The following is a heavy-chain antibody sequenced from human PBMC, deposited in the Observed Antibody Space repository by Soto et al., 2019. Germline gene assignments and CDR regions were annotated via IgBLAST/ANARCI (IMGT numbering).Heavy chain of an antibody. D-gene: IGHD1-1*01. V-gene: IGHV2-5*02. J-gene: IGHJ4*02. CDR1: GFSLTSRPMG. CDR3: AHRLSGYSWNGGYFDY. Sequence: QITLKESGPTRVKPTQTLTLTCTFSGFSLTSRPMGVGWIRQPPGKALEWLVFIYWEDDKRYSPSLKSRLTITKDTSGNQVVLTMTNMDPMDTATYYCAHRLSGYSWNGGYFDYWGQGALVTVSS. CDR2: IYWEDDK.